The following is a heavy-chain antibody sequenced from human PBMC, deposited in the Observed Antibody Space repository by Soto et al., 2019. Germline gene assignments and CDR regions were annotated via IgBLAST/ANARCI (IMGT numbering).Heavy chain of an antibody. Sequence: GASVKVSCKASGGTFSSYAISWVRQAPGQGLEWMGGIIPIFGTASYAQKFQGRVTITADESTSTAYMELSSLRSEDTAVYYCARAEYGGNLHYYGMDVWGQGTTVTVSS. J-gene: IGHJ6*02. CDR1: GGTFSSYA. CDR3: ARAEYGGNLHYYGMDV. D-gene: IGHD2-21*02. CDR2: IIPIFGTA. V-gene: IGHV1-69*13.